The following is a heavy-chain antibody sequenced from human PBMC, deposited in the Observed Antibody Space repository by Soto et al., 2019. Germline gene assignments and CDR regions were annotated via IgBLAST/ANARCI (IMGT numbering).Heavy chain of an antibody. J-gene: IGHJ4*02. V-gene: IGHV1-46*01. CDR3: ARAGENYGSGTFSPPLRYYFNS. CDR2: INPSGGRT. D-gene: IGHD3-10*01. CDR1: GYTFTTHY. Sequence: QVQLVQSGTEVKKPGASVKVSRKASGYTFTTHYMHWVRQAPGQGLEWMGIINPSGGRTTYALKFQGRVTMTSDTSTNTVYVELTSLRSEDTAIYFCARAGENYGSGTFSPPLRYYFNSWGQGTLVTVSS.